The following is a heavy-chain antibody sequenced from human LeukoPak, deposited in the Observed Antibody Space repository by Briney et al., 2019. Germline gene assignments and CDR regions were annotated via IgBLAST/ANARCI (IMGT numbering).Heavy chain of an antibody. Sequence: ASVKVSCKASGYTFTSYDINWVRQATGQGLEWMGWMNPNSGNTGYAQKFQGRVTMTRNTSISTAYMELSSLRSEDTAVYYCARISPIVAATRHVVRGLDYWGQGTLVTVSS. D-gene: IGHD2-15*01. CDR1: GYTFTSYD. V-gene: IGHV1-8*01. CDR3: ARISPIVAATRHVVRGLDY. J-gene: IGHJ4*02. CDR2: MNPNSGNT.